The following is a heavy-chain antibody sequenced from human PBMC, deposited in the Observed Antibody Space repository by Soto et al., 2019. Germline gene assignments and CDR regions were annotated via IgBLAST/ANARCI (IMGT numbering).Heavy chain of an antibody. V-gene: IGHV4-61*01. J-gene: IGHJ4*02. Sequence: SETLSLTCTVSGGSVRRGSYYWSWIRQPPGKGLEWIGFIYFSGSTNYNPSLKSRVTISVDTSKNQFSLNLNSMTAADTALYYCARSFSSSYYFDYWGQGALVTVSS. CDR3: ARSFSSSYYFDY. D-gene: IGHD6-13*01. CDR1: GGSVRRGSYY. CDR2: IYFSGST.